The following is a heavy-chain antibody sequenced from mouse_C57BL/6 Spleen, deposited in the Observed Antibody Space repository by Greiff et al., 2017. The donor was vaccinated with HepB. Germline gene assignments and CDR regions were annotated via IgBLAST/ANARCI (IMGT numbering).Heavy chain of an antibody. CDR2: IDPSDSYT. Sequence: QVQLQQPGAELVKPGASVKLSCKASGYTFTSYWMQWVKQRPGQGLEWIGEIDPSDSYTNYNQKFKGKATLTVDTSSSPAYMQLSSLTSDDSAVYYCSRCYYYGSSHWYFDVWGTGTTVTVSS. CDR1: GYTFTSYW. D-gene: IGHD1-1*01. CDR3: SRCYYYGSSHWYFDV. J-gene: IGHJ1*03. V-gene: IGHV1-50*01.